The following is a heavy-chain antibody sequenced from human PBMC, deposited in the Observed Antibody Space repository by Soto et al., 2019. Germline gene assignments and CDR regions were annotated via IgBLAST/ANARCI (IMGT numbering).Heavy chain of an antibody. J-gene: IGHJ3*02. CDR3: AKLGYYGSGTPNDAFDI. V-gene: IGHV3-23*01. CDR2: ISGSGGST. Sequence: PGGSLRLSCAASGFTFSSYAMSWVRQAPGKELEWVSAISGSGGSTYYADSVKGRFTISRDNSKNTLYLQMNSLRAEDTAVYYCAKLGYYGSGTPNDAFDIWGQGTMVTVSS. CDR1: GFTFSSYA. D-gene: IGHD3-10*01.